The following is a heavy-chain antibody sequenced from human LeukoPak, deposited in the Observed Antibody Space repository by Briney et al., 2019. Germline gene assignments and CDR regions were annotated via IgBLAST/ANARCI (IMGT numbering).Heavy chain of an antibody. V-gene: IGHV5-51*01. Sequence: GESLKISCKGSGYSFTSYWIGWVRQMPGKGLEWMGIIYPGDSDTRYSPSFQGQVTISADKSISTAYLQWSSLKASDSAMYYCARQTRGGIAAAGSDYWGQGTLVTVSS. CDR3: ARQTRGGIAAAGSDY. D-gene: IGHD6-13*01. CDR1: GYSFTSYW. CDR2: IYPGDSDT. J-gene: IGHJ4*02.